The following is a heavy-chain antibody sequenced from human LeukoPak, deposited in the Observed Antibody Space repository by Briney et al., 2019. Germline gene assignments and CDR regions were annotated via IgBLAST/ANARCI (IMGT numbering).Heavy chain of an antibody. CDR2: IIPIFGTA. V-gene: IGHV1-69*13. D-gene: IGHD4-11*01. Sequence: SVKVSCKASGGTFSSYAISWVRQAPGQGLEWMGGIIPIFGTANYAQKFQGRVTITADESTSTAYMELSSLRSEDTAVYYCARSLIQFHWFDPWGQGTLVTVSS. CDR1: GGTFSSYA. CDR3: ARSLIQFHWFDP. J-gene: IGHJ5*02.